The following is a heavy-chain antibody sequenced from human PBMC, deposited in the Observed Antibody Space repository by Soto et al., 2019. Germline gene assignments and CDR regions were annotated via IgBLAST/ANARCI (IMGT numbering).Heavy chain of an antibody. CDR1: GFTFSSYG. CDR2: IWCDGSNK. V-gene: IGHV3-33*01. D-gene: IGHD3-16*02. CDR3: ARDRMITFGGVIVPFDY. J-gene: IGHJ4*02. Sequence: QVQLVESGGGVVQPGRSLRLSCAASGFTFSSYGMHWVRQAPGKGLEWVAVIWCDGSNKYYADSVQGRFTISRDNSKNTLYLQMNSLRAEDTAVYYCARDRMITFGGVIVPFDYWGQGTLVTVCS.